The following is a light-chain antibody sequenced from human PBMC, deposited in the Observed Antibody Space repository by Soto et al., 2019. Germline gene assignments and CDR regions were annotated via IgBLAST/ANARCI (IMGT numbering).Light chain of an antibody. CDR2: GAS. J-gene: IGKJ1*01. Sequence: EIVLTQSPGTLSLSPGERATLSCRASQSVGSSYLAWYQQKPGQAPRLLMYGASTRATGIPDRFTGSGSGTDFTLTISRLEPEDFAVYYCQQYYRAPRTFGQGTKVDI. V-gene: IGKV3-20*01. CDR3: QQYYRAPRT. CDR1: QSVGSSY.